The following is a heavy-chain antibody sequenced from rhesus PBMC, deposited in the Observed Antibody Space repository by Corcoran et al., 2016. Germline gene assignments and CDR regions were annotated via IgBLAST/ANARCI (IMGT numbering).Heavy chain of an antibody. J-gene: IGHJ4*01. CDR1: GSSISRNW. Sequence: QVQLQESGPGLVKPSETLSLTCTVSGSSISRNWWSWIRQPPGKGLEWIGEINGNSGSTNYNPSLKIRVTISKDASKNQFSLKLSSVTAADTAVYYCQSVAARDYWGQGVLVTVSS. D-gene: IGHD4-29*01. V-gene: IGHV4-80*01. CDR2: INGNSGST. CDR3: QSVAARDY.